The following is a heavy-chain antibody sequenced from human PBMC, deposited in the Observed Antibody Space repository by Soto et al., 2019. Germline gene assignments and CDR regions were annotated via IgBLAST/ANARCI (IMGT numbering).Heavy chain of an antibody. V-gene: IGHV1-3*01. CDR1: GYTFTSYA. CDR2: INAGNGNT. Sequence: QVQLVQSGAEVKKPGASVKVSCKASGYTFTSYAMHWVRQAPGQRLEWMGWINAGNGNTKYSQKFQGRVTITRDTSASTAYMELSSLRSEDTAVSYCARDFPQLGPHDYWGEGTLVTVSS. CDR3: ARDFPQLGPHDY. D-gene: IGHD1-1*01. J-gene: IGHJ4*02.